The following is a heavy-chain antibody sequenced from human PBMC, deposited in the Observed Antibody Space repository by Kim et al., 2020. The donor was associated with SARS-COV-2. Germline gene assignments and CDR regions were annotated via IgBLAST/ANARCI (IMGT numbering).Heavy chain of an antibody. D-gene: IGHD3-22*01. V-gene: IGHV3-33*01. J-gene: IGHJ3*02. CDR1: GFTFSNYG. CDR2: IWYDGSNK. Sequence: GGSLRLSCAASGFTFSNYGMHWVRQSPGKGLEWVAVIWYDGSNKYYADSVKGRFTISRDNPRNTLYLQMNSRRAEETADYYCARDRDSRGDYYVHAFDI. CDR3: ARDRDSRGDYYVHAFDI.